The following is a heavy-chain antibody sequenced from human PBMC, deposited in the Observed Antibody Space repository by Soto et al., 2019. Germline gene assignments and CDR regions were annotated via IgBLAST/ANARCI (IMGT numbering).Heavy chain of an antibody. CDR3: AKDDTAGPD. CDR1: GGSFSSHG. CDR2: IWYDGSKK. V-gene: IGHV3-30*02. Sequence: GGSLRLSCAASGGSFSSHGFHWVRQAPGKGLEWVAVIWYDGSKKYYADSVKGRFTISRDNSKNTLYLQMNSLRAEDTAVYYCAKDDTAGPDWGQGTLVTVSS. J-gene: IGHJ4*02.